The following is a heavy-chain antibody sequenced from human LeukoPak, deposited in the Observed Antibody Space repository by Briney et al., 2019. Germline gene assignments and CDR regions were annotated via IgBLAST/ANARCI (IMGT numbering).Heavy chain of an antibody. D-gene: IGHD3-9*01. J-gene: IGHJ4*02. CDR3: TTLALSAYGLH. V-gene: IGHV1-24*01. CDR2: FDPDDGEI. Sequence: GASVKVSCKVSGYSLTEVSIHWVRQTPGKGLEWMGGFDPDDGEIIYAQKFQGRVTMTEDTSTDTAYMILSILRSEDTAVYYCTTLALSAYGLHWGQGALVTVSS. CDR1: GYSLTEVS.